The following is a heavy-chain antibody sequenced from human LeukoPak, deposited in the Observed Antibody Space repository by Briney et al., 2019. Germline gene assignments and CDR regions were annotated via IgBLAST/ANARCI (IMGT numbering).Heavy chain of an antibody. V-gene: IGHV3-7*01. J-gene: IGHJ3*02. CDR3: ATLAAGAFDI. CDR2: IKQDGSEK. D-gene: IGHD6-13*01. CDR1: GFTFSSYW. Sequence: PGGSLRPSCAASGFTFSSYWMSWVRQAPGNGLEWVANIKQDGSEKYYVDSVKGRFTISRDNAKNSLYLQMNSLRAEDTAVYYCATLAAGAFDIWGQGTMVTVSS.